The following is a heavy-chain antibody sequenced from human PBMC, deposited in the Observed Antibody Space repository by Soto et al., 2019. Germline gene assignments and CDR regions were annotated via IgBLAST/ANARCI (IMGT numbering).Heavy chain of an antibody. J-gene: IGHJ4*02. CDR1: GFTFGTYS. V-gene: IGHV3-30-3*01. D-gene: IGHD3-9*01. CDR3: ATPQRGYFDIDY. Sequence: GGSPRLSCTASGFTFGTYSMHWVRQAPGKGLEWVAVISYDASNTYYADSVKGRFTISRDNSKNALFLQMNSLRPEDTAVYYCATPQRGYFDIDYWGQGILVTVSS. CDR2: ISYDASNT.